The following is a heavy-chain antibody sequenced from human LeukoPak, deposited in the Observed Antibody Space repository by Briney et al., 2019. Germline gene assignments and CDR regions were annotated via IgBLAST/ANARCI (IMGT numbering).Heavy chain of an antibody. CDR3: ARTSVFPCDY. CDR2: IYYNGNT. V-gene: IGHV4-30-4*01. D-gene: IGHD3-16*01. Sequence: SETLLLTCTVSGGSISSGEYYWSWIRQPPGKGLEWIGHIYYNGNTYYNPSLKTRVTVSIETSKNQFLLKLNSVTPTDTPVYLWARTSVFPCDYWGERAGVSVSS. J-gene: IGHJ4*02. CDR1: GGSISSGEYY.